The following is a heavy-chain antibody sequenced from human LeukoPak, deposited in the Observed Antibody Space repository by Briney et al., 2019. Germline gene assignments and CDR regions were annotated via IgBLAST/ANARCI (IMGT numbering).Heavy chain of an antibody. D-gene: IGHD6-19*01. CDR2: ISGSGGST. CDR1: GFTFSSYA. V-gene: IGHV3-23*01. J-gene: IGHJ4*02. CDR3: AKCGSVAGTRYYFDY. Sequence: GGSLRLSCAASGFTFSSYAMSWVRQAPGKGLEWVSAISGSGGSTYYADSEKGRFTISRDNSKNTLYLQMNSLRAEDTAVYYCAKCGSVAGTRYYFDYWGQGTLVTVSS.